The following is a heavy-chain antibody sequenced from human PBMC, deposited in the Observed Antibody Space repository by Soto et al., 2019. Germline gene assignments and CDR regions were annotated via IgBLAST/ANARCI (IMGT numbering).Heavy chain of an antibody. J-gene: IGHJ5*02. V-gene: IGHV4-61*01. D-gene: IGHD4-4*01. CDR1: GGSVSSGSYY. CDR3: ARDLGADYMFYHNWFDP. Sequence: SETLSLTCTVSGGSVSSGSYYWSWIRQPPGKGLEWIGYIYYSGSTNYNPSLKSRVTISVDTSKNQFSLKLSSVTAADTAVYYCARDLGADYMFYHNWFDPWGQGTLVTVSS. CDR2: IYYSGST.